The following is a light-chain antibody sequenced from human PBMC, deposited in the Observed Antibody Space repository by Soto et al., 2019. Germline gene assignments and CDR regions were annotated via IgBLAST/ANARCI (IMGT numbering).Light chain of an antibody. V-gene: IGKV3-15*01. J-gene: IGKJ4*01. Sequence: EIVMTQSPATLSVSPGERATLSCRASQSVSSNLAWYQHKPGQAPSLLIYVASTRATGIPARFSGSGSGTEFTLTISSLQSEDFAVYYCQQYNNWPPLTFGGGTKVEIK. CDR2: VAS. CDR1: QSVSSN. CDR3: QQYNNWPPLT.